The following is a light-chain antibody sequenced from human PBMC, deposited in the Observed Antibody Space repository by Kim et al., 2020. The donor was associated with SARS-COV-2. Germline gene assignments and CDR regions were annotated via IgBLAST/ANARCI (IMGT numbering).Light chain of an antibody. J-gene: IGKJ2*01. CDR3: QQYSNWPPYT. CDR1: QSVSST. V-gene: IGKV3-15*01. CDR2: DAS. Sequence: SPGDRATLSCRASQSVSSTLAWYQQKPGQAPRLLIFDASSRATGVPTRFSGSGSGTEFTLTISGLQSEDFAVYYCQQYSNWPPYTFGQGTKLEI.